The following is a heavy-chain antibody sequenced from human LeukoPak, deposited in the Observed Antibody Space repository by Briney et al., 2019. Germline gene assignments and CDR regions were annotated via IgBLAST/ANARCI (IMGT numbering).Heavy chain of an antibody. V-gene: IGHV4-34*01. CDR1: GGSISGYY. Sequence: PSETLSLTCTVSGGSISGYYWSWIRQPPGKGLEWIGEINHSGSTNYNPSLKSRVTISVDTSKNQFSLKLSSVTAADTAVYYCARAWFGADDYWGQGTLVTVSS. CDR2: INHSGST. CDR3: ARAWFGADDY. D-gene: IGHD3-10*01. J-gene: IGHJ4*02.